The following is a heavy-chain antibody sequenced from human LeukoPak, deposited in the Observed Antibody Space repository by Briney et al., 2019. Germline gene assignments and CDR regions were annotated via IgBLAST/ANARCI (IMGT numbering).Heavy chain of an antibody. J-gene: IGHJ4*02. CDR3: ARGAGYSYSWTFDY. CDR1: GFTFSSYG. CDR2: ISGSGGST. D-gene: IGHD6-13*01. Sequence: PGGSLRLSCAASGFTFSSYGMSWVRQAPGKGLEWVSAISGSGGSTYYADSVKGRFTISRDNSKNTVYLQMNSLRAEDTAVYYCARGAGYSYSWTFDYWGQGTLVTVSS. V-gene: IGHV3-23*01.